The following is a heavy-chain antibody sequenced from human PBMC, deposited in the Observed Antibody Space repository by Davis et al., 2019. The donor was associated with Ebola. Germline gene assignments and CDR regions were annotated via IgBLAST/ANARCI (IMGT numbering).Heavy chain of an antibody. V-gene: IGHV3-23*01. Sequence: WGSLRLSCTDSVITFSSYAMTWVREAPGKGLEWGSASSGSGGSTYYADSVKGRFTISRDNGKNLVFLQMNILRAEDTAVYYCARPVRESGIRLLGYWGQGTLVTVSS. J-gene: IGHJ4*02. CDR1: VITFSSYA. D-gene: IGHD2/OR15-2a*01. CDR2: SSGSGGST. CDR3: ARPVRESGIRLLGY.